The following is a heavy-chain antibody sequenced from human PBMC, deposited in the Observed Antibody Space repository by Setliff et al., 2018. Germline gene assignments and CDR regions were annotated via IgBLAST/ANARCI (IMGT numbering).Heavy chain of an antibody. CDR2: IHYSGST. J-gene: IGHJ4*02. D-gene: IGHD6-19*01. Sequence: PSETLSLTCTVSGGSISGYYWTWIRQPPGKGLEWIGFIHYSGSTNYNPSLKSRVTISLDTPKNQFSLKLSSVTAADTAVYYCARGSGWYDRWGQGTLVTVSS. CDR3: ARGSGWYDR. V-gene: IGHV4-59*01. CDR1: GGSISGYY.